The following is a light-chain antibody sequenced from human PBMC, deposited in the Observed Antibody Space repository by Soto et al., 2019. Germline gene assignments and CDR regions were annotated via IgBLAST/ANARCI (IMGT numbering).Light chain of an antibody. CDR1: QSVSSY. Sequence: EIVLTQSPATLSLSPGERATVSCRASQSVSSYLAWYQQKPGQAPRLLIYDASNRATGIPARFSGSGSGTEFTLTISSLQSEYFAVYYCQQYSSSPLTFGGGTKVDIK. V-gene: IGKV3-11*01. CDR2: DAS. J-gene: IGKJ4*01. CDR3: QQYSSSPLT.